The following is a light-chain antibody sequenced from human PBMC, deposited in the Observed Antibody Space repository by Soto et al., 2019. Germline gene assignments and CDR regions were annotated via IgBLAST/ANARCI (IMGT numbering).Light chain of an antibody. CDR1: NRHRTFI. CDR3: ETWGSDFWV. J-gene: IGLJ3*02. Sequence: QLVLTQPSTASASLGSSVKLTCTLNNRHRTFIVAWHQQQPGKAPRFLMKVESTGTYKKGSGIPHRFSGSSSGADRYLTISDLQYEDEADYYCETWGSDFWVFGGGTQLTVL. CDR2: VESTGTY. V-gene: IGLV4-60*02.